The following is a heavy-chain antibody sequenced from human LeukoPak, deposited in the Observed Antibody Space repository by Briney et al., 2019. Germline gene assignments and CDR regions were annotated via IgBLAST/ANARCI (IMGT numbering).Heavy chain of an antibody. Sequence: SETLSLTCTVSGGSVSSGSYYWSWIRQPPGKGLEWIGFIHNSGSTKYNPSLMSRVTISVDTSKNQFSLKLSSVTAAETVVYYCARGGASSIPFDPWGQGTLVTVSS. J-gene: IGHJ5*02. CDR1: GGSVSSGSYY. D-gene: IGHD2-2*01. V-gene: IGHV4-61*01. CDR2: IHNSGST. CDR3: ARGGASSIPFDP.